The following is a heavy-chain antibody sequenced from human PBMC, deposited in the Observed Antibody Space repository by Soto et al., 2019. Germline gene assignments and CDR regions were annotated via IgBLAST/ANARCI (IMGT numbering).Heavy chain of an antibody. CDR2: ISAYNGNT. CDR1: GYTFTSYG. Sequence: GASVKVSWKASGYTFTSYGISWVRQAPGQGLEWMGWISAYNGNTNYAQKLQGRVTMTTDTSTSTAYMELRSLRSDDTAVYYCARLAWYYYDSSGPFGMDVWGQGTTVTVSS. V-gene: IGHV1-18*01. J-gene: IGHJ6*02. CDR3: ARLAWYYYDSSGPFGMDV. D-gene: IGHD3-22*01.